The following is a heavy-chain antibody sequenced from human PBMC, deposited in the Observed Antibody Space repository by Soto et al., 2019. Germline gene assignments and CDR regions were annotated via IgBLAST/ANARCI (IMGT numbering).Heavy chain of an antibody. J-gene: IGHJ6*03. CDR1: GFTISGNA. D-gene: IGHD3-16*01. V-gene: IGHV3-48*01. Sequence: EVQLVESGGGLVQPGGSLRLSCAASGFTISGNAMNWVRQAPGRGLEWVSYISSSSTNIHYADSVRGRFTISRDNAKNSLYLQMNSLRVEDTAVYRCARDLSWGSKWYYYMDVWGKGTTVTVSS. CDR2: ISSSSTNI. CDR3: ARDLSWGSKWYYYMDV.